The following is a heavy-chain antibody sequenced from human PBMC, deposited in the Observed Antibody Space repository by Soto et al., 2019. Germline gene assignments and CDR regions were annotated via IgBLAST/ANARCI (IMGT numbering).Heavy chain of an antibody. D-gene: IGHD5-12*01. V-gene: IGHV3-30*18. J-gene: IGHJ4*02. CDR3: AKSQEWGGNDFQVDH. Sequence: QVQLVESGGGMVQPGRSLRLSCAASGFTFSSYGMHWVRQAPGKRLEWVAIISVDGSTKHYVDSVKGRFTVSRDNSKNTLYVELNSLRAEDTAVYYWAKSQEWGGNDFQVDHWGQGTLVTVSS. CDR1: GFTFSSYG. CDR2: ISVDGSTK.